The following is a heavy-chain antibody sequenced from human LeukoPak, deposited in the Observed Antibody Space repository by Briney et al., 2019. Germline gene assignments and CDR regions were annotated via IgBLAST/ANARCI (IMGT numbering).Heavy chain of an antibody. D-gene: IGHD3-3*01. J-gene: IGHJ4*02. CDR1: WFTFRCYS. CDR2: ISSGSGTI. Sequence: GGSLKLFCAASWFTFRCYSIRLGRQNPGEGLEWVSYISSGSGTIYYADSVEGRFTFSRDNAKKSLYLQMNSLRDEDTAVYYCARFLRFLDYWGQGTLVTVSS. V-gene: IGHV3-48*02. CDR3: ARFLRFLDY.